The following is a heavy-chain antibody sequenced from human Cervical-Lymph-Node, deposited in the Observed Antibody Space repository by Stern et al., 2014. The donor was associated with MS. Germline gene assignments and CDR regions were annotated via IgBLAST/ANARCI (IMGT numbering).Heavy chain of an antibody. CDR3: ARDRYFGAFDI. CDR1: GFTFSGSW. Sequence: EVQLVESGAGLVQPGGSLRLSCAASGFTFSGSWMTWVRQAPGQGLEWVASIKDDGSDRYYVDSVKGRFTISRDNAKTSLFLQMNGLRAEDTAVYYCARDRYFGAFDIWGQGTMVTVSS. D-gene: IGHD3-10*01. V-gene: IGHV3-7*01. CDR2: IKDDGSDR. J-gene: IGHJ3*02.